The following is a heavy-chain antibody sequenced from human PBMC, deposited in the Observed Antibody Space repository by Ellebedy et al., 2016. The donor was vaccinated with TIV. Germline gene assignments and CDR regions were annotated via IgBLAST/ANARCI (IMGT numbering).Heavy chain of an antibody. CDR3: ARLVAPRPHNFYH. CDR1: GYSFFTYR. Sequence: AASVKVSCKTSGYSFFTYRITWARPSPGQRLDRMAWLSTYNGNTDYARNLQGRVTMTTDTATSTVYMELNSLRSNDTAVYYCARLVAPRPHNFYHWGPGTLVTVSS. D-gene: IGHD6-6*01. V-gene: IGHV1-18*04. J-gene: IGHJ4*02. CDR2: LSTYNGNT.